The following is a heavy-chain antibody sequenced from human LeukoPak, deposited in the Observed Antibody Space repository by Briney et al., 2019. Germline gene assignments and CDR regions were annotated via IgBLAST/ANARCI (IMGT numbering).Heavy chain of an antibody. Sequence: LETLSLSCTVSGGSLSGYYWSWIRQPPGTGLEWIGYIYYSGSTNYNPSLKSPVTISVDTSKNQFSLKLSSVTAADTAVYYCARGLTTVTTTDAFDIWGQGTMVTVSS. CDR2: IYYSGST. V-gene: IGHV4-59*01. D-gene: IGHD4-17*01. J-gene: IGHJ3*02. CDR3: ARGLTTVTTTDAFDI. CDR1: GGSLSGYY.